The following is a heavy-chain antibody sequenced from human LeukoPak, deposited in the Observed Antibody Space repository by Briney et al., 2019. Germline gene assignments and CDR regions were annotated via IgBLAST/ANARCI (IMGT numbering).Heavy chain of an antibody. Sequence: VRSLSLSCAASGFTVSSNYISCVRQAPRRGLECVSGIYIRGSTYYAASVKSLFTISRDNSKNTRYLQMYSLRPERTRVYYCVSESSRRLSDAFDIWGQGTMVTVSS. J-gene: IGHJ3*02. D-gene: IGHD3-16*01. V-gene: IGHV3-53*01. CDR3: VSESSRRLSDAFDI. CDR1: GFTVSSNY. CDR2: IYIRGST.